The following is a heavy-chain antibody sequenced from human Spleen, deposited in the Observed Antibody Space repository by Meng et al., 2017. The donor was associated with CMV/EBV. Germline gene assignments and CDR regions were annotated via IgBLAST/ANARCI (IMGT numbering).Heavy chain of an antibody. D-gene: IGHD1-26*01. V-gene: IGHV4-30-4*08. J-gene: IGHJ5*02. Sequence: CTVSGGSLSRTDYYWTWIRQPPGKGLEWVGYIFYSGSTYYNPSLKSRLLFSVDTSKNQFSLKLRSVTAADTAVYYCARGVRERWFDPWGQGTLVTVSS. CDR1: GGSLSRTDYY. CDR2: IFYSGST. CDR3: ARGVRERWFDP.